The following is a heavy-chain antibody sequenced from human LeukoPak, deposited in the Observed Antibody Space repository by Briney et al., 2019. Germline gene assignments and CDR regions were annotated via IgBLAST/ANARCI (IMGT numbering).Heavy chain of an antibody. J-gene: IGHJ5*02. CDR1: GYTFTGDY. CDR3: AREPTYYDFWSGQPNWFDH. CDR2: INANRGGT. V-gene: IGHV1-2*05. Sequence: GAAVKVSCKECGYTFTGDYMCRGRQGPGEGVERRGRINANRGGTNYAQKLQGRVTMTRETTISTAYMEKSRLRYDETGVYYCAREPTYYDFWSGQPNWFDHWGQGTLVTVSS. D-gene: IGHD3-3*01.